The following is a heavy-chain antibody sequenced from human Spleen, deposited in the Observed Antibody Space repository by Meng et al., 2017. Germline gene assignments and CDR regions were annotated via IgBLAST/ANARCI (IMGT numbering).Heavy chain of an antibody. CDR3: ARGRSEYDNSGIFHI. J-gene: IGHJ3*02. Sequence: LRLSCTVPGGSISSGSYYWSWIRQPAGKGLEWIGRIYTSGTTNYNPSLKSRVSISVDTSKDQFSLNLSSVTAADTAVYYCARGRSEYDNSGIFHIWGQGTMVTVSS. V-gene: IGHV4-61*02. CDR1: GGSISSGSYY. D-gene: IGHD3-22*01. CDR2: IYTSGTT.